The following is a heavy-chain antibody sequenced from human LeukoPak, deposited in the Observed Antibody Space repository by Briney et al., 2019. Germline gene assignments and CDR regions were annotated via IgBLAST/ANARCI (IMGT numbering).Heavy chain of an antibody. Sequence: SETLSLTCTVSGGSISSYYWSWIRQPPGKGLEWIGYIYYSGSTNYNPSLKSRVTISVDTSENQFSLKLSSVTAADTAVYYCARFSHQYYYDSSGSFDIWGQGTMVTVSS. V-gene: IGHV4-59*01. CDR3: ARFSHQYYYDSSGSFDI. CDR1: GGSISSYY. J-gene: IGHJ3*02. D-gene: IGHD3-22*01. CDR2: IYYSGST.